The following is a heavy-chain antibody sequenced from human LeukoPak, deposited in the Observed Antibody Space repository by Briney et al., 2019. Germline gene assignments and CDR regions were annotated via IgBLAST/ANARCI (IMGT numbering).Heavy chain of an antibody. D-gene: IGHD3-3*01. CDR3: ATAGLFGVVIPRHFDY. V-gene: IGHV1-24*01. J-gene: IGHJ4*02. CDR2: FDPEDGKT. CDR1: GYILTELS. Sequence: GASVKVSCKVSGYILTELSIHWVRQAPGKGLEWMGGFDPEDGKTLYAQQFQGRVTLTEDTFTDTAYMELSSLRFEDTAVYYCATAGLFGVVIPRHFDYWGQGTLVTVSS.